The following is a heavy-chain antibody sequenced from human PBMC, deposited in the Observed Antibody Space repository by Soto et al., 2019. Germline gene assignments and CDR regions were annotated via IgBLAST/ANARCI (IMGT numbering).Heavy chain of an antibody. V-gene: IGHV1-69*06. J-gene: IGHJ4*02. D-gene: IGHD6-13*01. CDR2: IIPVFGTP. CDR3: ARGGALSTSWYWGDGLDS. CDR1: GYSFSSHA. Sequence: QVQLEQSGSEVKKSGSSVKVSCKASGYSFSSHAITWVRQAPGQGLEWMGGIIPVFGTPSYAQKFQGRVTISADKSTNTSYLELRSLRSEDTAVYYCARGGALSTSWYWGDGLDSWGPGTQGTVSS.